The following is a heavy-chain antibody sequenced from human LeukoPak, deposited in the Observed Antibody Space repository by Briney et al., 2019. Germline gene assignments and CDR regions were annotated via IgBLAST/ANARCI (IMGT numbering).Heavy chain of an antibody. J-gene: IGHJ6*02. D-gene: IGHD6-19*01. CDR1: GFTFSSYA. CDR2: ISGSGGST. Sequence: GGSLRLSCAASGFTFSSYAMSWVRQAPGKGLEWVSAISGSGGSTYYADSVKGRFTISRDNSKNMLYLQMNSLRAEDTAVYYCLVAGAQYYYYYGMDVWGQGTTVTVSS. V-gene: IGHV3-23*01. CDR3: LVAGAQYYYYYGMDV.